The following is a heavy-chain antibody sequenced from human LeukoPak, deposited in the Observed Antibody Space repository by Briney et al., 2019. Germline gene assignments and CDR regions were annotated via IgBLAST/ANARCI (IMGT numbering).Heavy chain of an antibody. Sequence: SETLSLTCTVSGGSISSYFWSWIRQPPGKGLEWLGHIFSSGSTTYNPSLKSRVSISLDTSKSHFSLELRSVTAADTAIYFCARLYYDRSGFFPNYFDSWGQGTLVTVSS. D-gene: IGHD3-22*01. CDR1: GGSISSYF. J-gene: IGHJ4*02. V-gene: IGHV4-59*08. CDR3: ARLYYDRSGFFPNYFDS. CDR2: IFSSGST.